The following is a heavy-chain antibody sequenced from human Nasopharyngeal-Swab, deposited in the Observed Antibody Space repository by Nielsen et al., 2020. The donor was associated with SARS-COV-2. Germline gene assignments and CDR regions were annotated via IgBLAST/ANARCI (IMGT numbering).Heavy chain of an antibody. V-gene: IGHV3-72*01. J-gene: IGHJ3*02. CDR2: TRNKANSYTT. CDR1: GFTFSDHY. CDR3: ARGGNWNVGAFDI. Sequence: GEFLKISCAASGFTFSDHYMDWVRQAPGKGLEWVGRTRNKANSYTTEYAASVKGRFTISRDDSKNSLYLQMNSLKTEDTAVYYCARGGNWNVGAFDIWGQGTMVTVSS. D-gene: IGHD1-1*01.